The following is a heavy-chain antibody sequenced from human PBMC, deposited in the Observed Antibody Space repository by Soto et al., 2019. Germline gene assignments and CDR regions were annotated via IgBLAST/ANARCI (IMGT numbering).Heavy chain of an antibody. D-gene: IGHD6-6*01. CDR3: ASLVNEQHEYLDH. Sequence: QLQLQESGPRLLKPSETLSLTCTVSGGSIITSAYYWAWFSQAPGEGLEWIATIYHTGRTYYNAPLKSRVTISVDTSRNQFFLMLNSVTAADTAVFYCASLVNEQHEYLDHWGQGILVTVS. V-gene: IGHV4-39*01. J-gene: IGHJ4*02. CDR1: GGSIITSAYY. CDR2: IYHTGRT.